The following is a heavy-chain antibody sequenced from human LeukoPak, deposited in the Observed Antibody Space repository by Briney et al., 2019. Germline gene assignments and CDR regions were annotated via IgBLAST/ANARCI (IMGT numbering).Heavy chain of an antibody. Sequence: GGSLRLSCAASGFTFSSYAMHWVRQAPGKGLEWVAVISYDGSNKYYADSVKGRFTISRDNSKNTLYLQMNSLRAEDTAVYYCARDHRLGIPTKRLKYYFDYWGQGTLVTVS. J-gene: IGHJ4*02. D-gene: IGHD7-27*01. V-gene: IGHV3-30-3*01. CDR3: ARDHRLGIPTKRLKYYFDY. CDR2: ISYDGSNK. CDR1: GFTFSSYA.